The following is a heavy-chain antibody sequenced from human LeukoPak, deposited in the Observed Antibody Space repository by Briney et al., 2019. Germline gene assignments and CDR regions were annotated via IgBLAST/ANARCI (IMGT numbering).Heavy chain of an antibody. Sequence: PGGSLRLSCTASGFTFGDYAMNWVRQAPGKGLEWVLYINSDSSTIWYADSVKGRFTISRDNAKNSLYLQMNSLRAEDTAVYYCAKDIDDAFDIWGQGTMVTVSS. D-gene: IGHD2-15*01. CDR1: GFTFGDYA. V-gene: IGHV3-48*01. CDR3: AKDIDDAFDI. J-gene: IGHJ3*02. CDR2: INSDSSTI.